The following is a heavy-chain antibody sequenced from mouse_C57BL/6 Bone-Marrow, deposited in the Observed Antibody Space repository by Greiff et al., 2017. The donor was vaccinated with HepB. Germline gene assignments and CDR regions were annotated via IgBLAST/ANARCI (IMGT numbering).Heavy chain of an antibody. Sequence: QVQLQQSGAELVRPGASVKLSCKASGYTFTDYYINWVKQRPGQGLEWIARIYPGSGNTYYNEKFKGKATLTAEKSSSTAYMQLSSLTSEDSAVYFWASGYYGSSYVGYWGQGTTLTVPS. J-gene: IGHJ2*01. V-gene: IGHV1-76*01. CDR2: IYPGSGNT. CDR1: GYTFTDYY. CDR3: ASGYYGSSYVGY. D-gene: IGHD1-1*01.